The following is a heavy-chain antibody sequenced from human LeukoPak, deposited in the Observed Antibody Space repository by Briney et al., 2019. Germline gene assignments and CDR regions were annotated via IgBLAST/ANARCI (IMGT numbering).Heavy chain of an antibody. CDR1: GGSISSDNYY. Sequence: SETLSLTCTVSGGSISSDNYYWGWIRQPPGKGLEWIGTIYYSGNTYYNPSLRTRVTISVDTSKKQFSLKLSSVTAADTAVYYCARHWGYYGSGSYFIDYWGQGTLVTVSS. CDR2: IYYSGNT. V-gene: IGHV4-39*01. D-gene: IGHD3-10*01. CDR3: ARHWGYYGSGSYFIDY. J-gene: IGHJ4*02.